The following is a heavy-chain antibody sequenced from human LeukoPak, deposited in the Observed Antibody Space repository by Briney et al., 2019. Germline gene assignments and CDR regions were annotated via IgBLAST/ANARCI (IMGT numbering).Heavy chain of an antibody. Sequence: HAGGSLRLSCEASGFTFSTYAMSWVRQAPGKGLEWVSAISGSGGSTYYADSVKGRFTISRDNSKNTLYLQMNSLRAEDTAVYYCAKDRPPDSGWSLDYWGQGTLVTVSS. J-gene: IGHJ4*02. D-gene: IGHD6-19*01. CDR2: ISGSGGST. CDR1: GFTFSTYA. CDR3: AKDRPPDSGWSLDY. V-gene: IGHV3-23*01.